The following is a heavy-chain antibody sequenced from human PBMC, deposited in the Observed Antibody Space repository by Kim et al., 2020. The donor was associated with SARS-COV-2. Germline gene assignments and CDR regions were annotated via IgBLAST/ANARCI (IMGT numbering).Heavy chain of an antibody. V-gene: IGHV4-34*01. Sequence: SETLSLTCAVYGGSFSGYYWSWIRQPPGKGLEWIGEINHSGSTNYNPSLKSRVTISVDTSKNQFSLKLSSVTAADTAVYYCATYDILTGYNPYFDYWGQGTLVTVSS. CDR2: INHSGST. CDR1: GGSFSGYY. J-gene: IGHJ4*02. D-gene: IGHD3-9*01. CDR3: ATYDILTGYNPYFDY.